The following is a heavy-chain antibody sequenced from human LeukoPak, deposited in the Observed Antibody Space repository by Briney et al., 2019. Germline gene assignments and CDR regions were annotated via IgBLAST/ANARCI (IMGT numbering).Heavy chain of an antibody. V-gene: IGHV4-39*01. D-gene: IGHD3-3*01. J-gene: IGHJ4*02. Sequence: SETMSLTCTVSGGSISSSSYYWGSIRQPPGKGLEWIGSIYYSGSTYYNPSLKSRVTISVDTSKNQFSLKLSSVTAADTAVYYCARHRPTDFWSGYYLNYWGQGTLVTVSS. CDR3: ARHRPTDFWSGYYLNY. CDR1: GGSISSSSYY. CDR2: IYYSGST.